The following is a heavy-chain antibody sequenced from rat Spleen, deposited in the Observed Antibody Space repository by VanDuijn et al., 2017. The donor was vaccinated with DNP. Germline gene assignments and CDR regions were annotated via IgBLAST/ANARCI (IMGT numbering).Heavy chain of an antibody. V-gene: IGHV5-19*01. CDR3: ARANFGSFPDN. J-gene: IGHJ2*01. Sequence: EVQLVESGGGLVQPGRSLKLSCAASGFTFSNYGMHWIRQAPTEGLEWVAYIRYDGGNSYYGESVKGRFTISRDNAESTLHLQMNSLRFEDMATYYCARANFGSFPDNWGQGVLVTVSS. D-gene: IGHD1-8*01. CDR2: IRYDGGNS. CDR1: GFTFSNYG.